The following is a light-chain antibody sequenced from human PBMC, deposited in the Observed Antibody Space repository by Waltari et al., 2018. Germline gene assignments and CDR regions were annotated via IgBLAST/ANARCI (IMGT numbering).Light chain of an antibody. CDR3: SSYTTSSIPGV. V-gene: IGLV2-14*01. J-gene: IGLJ1*01. Sequence: QSALTQPASVSGSPGQSITISCTGTSSDVGSYNYVPWYQQHPGKAPKFLIYEVSNRPSGVSNRFSGSKSGNTASLTISGLQAEDEADYYCSSYTTSSIPGVFGTGTKVTVL. CDR1: SSDVGSYNY. CDR2: EVS.